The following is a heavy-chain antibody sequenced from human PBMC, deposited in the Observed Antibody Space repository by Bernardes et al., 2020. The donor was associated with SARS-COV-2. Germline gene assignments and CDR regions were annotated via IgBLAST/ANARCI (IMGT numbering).Heavy chain of an antibody. V-gene: IGHV3-33*01. Sequence: GSTLKVCCASSGFTFSSYGMHWVQQAPGKGLEWVAVIWYDGSNKYYADSVKGRFTISRDNSKNTLYLQMNSLRAEDTAVYYCARDQGVGSSSDSYWGQGTLVTVSS. J-gene: IGHJ4*02. D-gene: IGHD6-6*01. CDR3: ARDQGVGSSSDSY. CDR1: GFTFSSYG. CDR2: IWYDGSNK.